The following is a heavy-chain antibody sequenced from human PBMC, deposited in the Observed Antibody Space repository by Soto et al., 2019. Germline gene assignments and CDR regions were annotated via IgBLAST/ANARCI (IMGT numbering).Heavy chain of an antibody. CDR2: IYPGDSDN. CDR1: GYSFTSYW. J-gene: IGHJ4*02. Sequence: GESLKISCKGSGYSFTSYWLGWVRQMPGKGLEWMGIIYPGDSDNSQSTSSQGKVKISAAKSISNPYMQWTSLKDSEKGIYYCARRYYFDSGSFSLDSWGQGTLVTVSS. D-gene: IGHD3-10*01. CDR3: ARRYYFDSGSFSLDS. V-gene: IGHV5-51*01.